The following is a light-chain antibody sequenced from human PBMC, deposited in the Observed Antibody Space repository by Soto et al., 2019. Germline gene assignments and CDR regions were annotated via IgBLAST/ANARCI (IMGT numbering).Light chain of an antibody. CDR2: DAS. CDR3: QQYDNLQMVT. Sequence: DIQMTQSPSSLSASVGDRVTITCQASQDISNYLNWYQQKPGKAPKLLIYDASNLETGVPSRFSGSGSGTDFTFTISSLQPEDIATYYCQQYDNLQMVTFGPGTKVDIK. V-gene: IGKV1-33*01. J-gene: IGKJ3*01. CDR1: QDISNY.